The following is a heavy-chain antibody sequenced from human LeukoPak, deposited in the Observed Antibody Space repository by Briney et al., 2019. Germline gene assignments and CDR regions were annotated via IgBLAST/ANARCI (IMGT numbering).Heavy chain of an antibody. D-gene: IGHD3-9*01. V-gene: IGHV3-21*01. Sequence: GGSLRLSCAASGFTFSSYNMNWVRQAPGKGLEWVSSISSSSSYIYYADSVKGRFTISRDNTKNTVDLQMNSLRAEDTAVYYCARDFEAPSNCWGQGTLVTVS. CDR3: ARDFEAPSNC. J-gene: IGHJ4*02. CDR2: ISSSSSYI. CDR1: GFTFSSYN.